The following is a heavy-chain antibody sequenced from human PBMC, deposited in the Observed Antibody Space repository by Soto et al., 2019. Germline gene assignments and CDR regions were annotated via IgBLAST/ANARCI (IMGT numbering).Heavy chain of an antibody. CDR2: INSDGSRT. CDR3: ARDLSSCTSARCYSYYYGMDV. CDR1: GFNFSRYW. Sequence: SLRLSCSASGFNFSRYWTHWVRQVPGRGLMWVSHINSDGSRTSYADSVKGRFTISRDNAKNTLYLQMNSLRAEDTAVYYCARDLSSCTSARCYSYYYGMDVWGQGTTVTVSS. V-gene: IGHV3-74*01. J-gene: IGHJ6*02. D-gene: IGHD2-2*01.